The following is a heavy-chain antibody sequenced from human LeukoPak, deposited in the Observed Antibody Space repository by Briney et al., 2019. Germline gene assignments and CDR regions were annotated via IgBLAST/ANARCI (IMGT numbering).Heavy chain of an antibody. CDR1: GFTFSDYY. Sequence: GGTLRLSCAASGFTFSDYYMSWIRQAPGQGLEWVSYISSSGSTRYYADSAKGRFTISRDHAKNSLYLQMNSLRAEDTAVYYCARVRASRFLEWLLSHWGQGTLVSVSS. D-gene: IGHD3-3*01. CDR3: ARVRASRFLEWLLSH. V-gene: IGHV3-11*01. J-gene: IGHJ4*02. CDR2: ISSSGSTR.